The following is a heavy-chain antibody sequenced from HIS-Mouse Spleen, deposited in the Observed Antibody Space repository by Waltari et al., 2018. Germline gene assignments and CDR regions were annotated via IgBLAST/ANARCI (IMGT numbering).Heavy chain of an antibody. CDR2: ISSGSSYI. D-gene: IGHD3-9*01. J-gene: IGHJ4*02. V-gene: IGHV3-21*01. CDR1: GFTFSSYS. Sequence: EVQLVESGGGLVKPGGSLRLSCAASGFTFSSYSMNWVRQAQGKGLKWVSSISSGSSYIYYADSVKGRFTISRDNAKNSLYLQMNSLRAEDTAVYYCASLYYDILTGYYRDYWGQGTLVTVSS. CDR3: ASLYYDILTGYYRDY.